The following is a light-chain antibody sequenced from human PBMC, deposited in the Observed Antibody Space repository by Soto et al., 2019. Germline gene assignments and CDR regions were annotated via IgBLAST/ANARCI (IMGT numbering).Light chain of an antibody. V-gene: IGLV2-14*01. CDR2: DVS. CDR3: SSYTRPTMLV. J-gene: IGLJ2*01. Sequence: QSALTQPASVSGSPGQSITISCTGSTSDVGGYNYVSWYQQYPGKAPKLMIYDVSNRPSGVSNRFSGSKSGNTASLTISGLQAEDEADYYCSSYTRPTMLVFGGGTKVTVL. CDR1: TSDVGGYNY.